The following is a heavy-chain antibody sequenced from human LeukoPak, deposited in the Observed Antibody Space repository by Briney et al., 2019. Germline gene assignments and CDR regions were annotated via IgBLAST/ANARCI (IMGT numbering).Heavy chain of an antibody. Sequence: ASVKVSCKGSGYTHTELSMHWVRQAPGKGLAWMGGFDPEDGETIYAQKFQGRVTMTEDTSTDTAYMELSSLRSEDTAVYYCATQWLLLPRWFDPWGQGTLVTVSS. CDR2: FDPEDGET. D-gene: IGHD3-22*01. V-gene: IGHV1-24*01. CDR1: GYTHTELS. J-gene: IGHJ5*02. CDR3: ATQWLLLPRWFDP.